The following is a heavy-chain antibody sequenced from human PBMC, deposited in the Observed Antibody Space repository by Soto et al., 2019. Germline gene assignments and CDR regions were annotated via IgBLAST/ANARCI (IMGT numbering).Heavy chain of an antibody. CDR3: ARGGYYDSSGSRNYHYYGMDV. J-gene: IGHJ6*02. D-gene: IGHD3-22*01. Sequence: GASVKVSCKASGYTFSSYGINWVRQAPGQGLEWLGWISPYNDDTRYSQKLRGRVTMTTDTSSRTAYMALRSLRSDDTAVYFCARGGYYDSSGSRNYHYYGMDVWGQGTTVTVSS. CDR1: GYTFSSYG. V-gene: IGHV1-18*01. CDR2: ISPYNDDT.